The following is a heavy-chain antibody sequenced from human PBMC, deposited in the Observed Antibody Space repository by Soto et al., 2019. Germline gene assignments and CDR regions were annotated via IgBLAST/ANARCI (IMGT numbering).Heavy chain of an antibody. CDR1: GFTFSNYG. D-gene: IGHD4-17*01. V-gene: IGHV3-33*08. CDR3: ARDREDYGDYDWGAYYYYYYGMDV. J-gene: IGHJ6*02. CDR2: IWYDGRNK. Sequence: SLRLSCAASGFTFSNYGMHWVRQAPGKGLEWVAVIWYDGRNKYYADSLKGRFTISRDNSKNTLYLQMNSLRVEDTAVYYCARDREDYGDYDWGAYYYYYYGMDVWGQGTMVTVSS.